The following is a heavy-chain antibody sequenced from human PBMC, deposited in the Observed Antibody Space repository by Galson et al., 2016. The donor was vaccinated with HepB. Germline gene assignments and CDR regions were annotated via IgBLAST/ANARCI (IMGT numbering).Heavy chain of an antibody. CDR3: ARDESFQDELTYSYHYAMDV. V-gene: IGHV1-69*13. CDR1: GDTFSSDA. Sequence: SVKVSCKASGDTFSSDAINWVRQAPGQGLEWVGGIIPIFGTPRYAQRLHGRVTITADESTSTAYMELSSLRSEDTAIYYCARDESFQDELTYSYHYAMDVWGQGTAVIVSS. CDR2: IIPIFGTP. J-gene: IGHJ6*02. D-gene: IGHD1-26*01.